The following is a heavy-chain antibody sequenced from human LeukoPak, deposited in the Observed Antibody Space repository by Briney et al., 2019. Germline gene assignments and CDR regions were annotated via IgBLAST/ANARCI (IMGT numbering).Heavy chain of an antibody. V-gene: IGHV1-18*01. D-gene: IGHD3-22*01. CDR2: ISAYNGNT. Sequence: ASVKVSCKASGYTFTNFGISWVRQAPSQGVEWMGWISAYNGNTNYAQELQGRVTMTTDTSTSTAYMELRSLRSDDTAVYYCARTYYYDSSGYYYGHWFDPWGQGTLVTVSS. CDR1: GYTFTNFG. CDR3: ARTYYYDSSGYYYGHWFDP. J-gene: IGHJ5*02.